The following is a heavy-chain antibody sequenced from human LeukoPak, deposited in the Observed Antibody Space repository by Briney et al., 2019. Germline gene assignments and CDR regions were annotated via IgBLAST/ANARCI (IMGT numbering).Heavy chain of an antibody. CDR1: GYTFTSYG. V-gene: IGHV1-18*01. D-gene: IGHD3-3*01. J-gene: IGHJ5*02. CDR3: ARDSYDFWSGYNDP. Sequence: ASVKVSCKASGYTFTSYGIGWVRQAPGQGLEWMGWISAYNGNTNYAQKLQGRVTMTTDTSTSTAYMELRSLRSDDTAVYYCARDSYDFWSGYNDPWGQGTLVTVSS. CDR2: ISAYNGNT.